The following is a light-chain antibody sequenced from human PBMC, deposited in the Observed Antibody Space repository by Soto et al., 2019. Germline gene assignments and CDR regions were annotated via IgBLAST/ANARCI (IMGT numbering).Light chain of an antibody. Sequence: EIVLTQSPGTLSLSPGERATLSCRASQSVSKNYLGLYQQKPGQAPMLLVYGASRRATGIPDRFSGSGSGTDFTLTISGLEAEDFAVYYCQQYGNSLPWTFGQGTKVDIK. CDR2: GAS. CDR1: QSVSKNY. CDR3: QQYGNSLPWT. V-gene: IGKV3-20*01. J-gene: IGKJ1*01.